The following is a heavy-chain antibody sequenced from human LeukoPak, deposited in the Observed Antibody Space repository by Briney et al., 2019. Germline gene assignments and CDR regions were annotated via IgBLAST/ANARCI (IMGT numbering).Heavy chain of an antibody. CDR2: ISAYNGNT. V-gene: IGHV1-18*01. CDR1: GYTFTSYG. D-gene: IGHD3-10*01. CDR3: ARGSPRSPGSYYNYYYYYMDV. J-gene: IGHJ6*03. Sequence: GASVKVSCKASGYTFTSYGISWVRQAPGQGLEWMGWISAYNGNTNYAQKLQGRVTMTTDTSTSTAYMELRSLRSDDTAVYYCARGSPRSPGSYYNYYYYYMDVWGKGTTVTISS.